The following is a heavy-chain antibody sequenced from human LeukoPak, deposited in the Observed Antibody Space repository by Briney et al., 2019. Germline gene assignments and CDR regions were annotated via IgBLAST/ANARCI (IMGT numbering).Heavy chain of an antibody. CDR2: IYTSGST. CDR1: GGSISTSSYY. V-gene: IGHV4-61*02. J-gene: IGHJ4*02. CDR3: ARLRPMVRGEEKGGYYFDY. D-gene: IGHD3-10*01. Sequence: SETLSLTCTVSGGSISTSSYYWSWIRQPAGKGLEWIGRIYTSGSTNYNPSLKSRVTISVDTSKNQFSLKLSSVTAADTAVYYCARLRPMVRGEEKGGYYFDYWGQGTLVTVSS.